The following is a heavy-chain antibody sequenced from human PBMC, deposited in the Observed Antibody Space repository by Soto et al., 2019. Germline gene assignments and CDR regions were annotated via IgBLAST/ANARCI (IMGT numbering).Heavy chain of an antibody. V-gene: IGHV4-34*01. J-gene: IGHJ4*02. Sequence: PSETLSLTCAVYNGSLTGHYWTWIRQPPGKGLEWIGEIDHSGITNYNPSLKSRVTISVDTSKNRFSLILTSVTAADTAVYYCMSRARERGSESITFGGGGPRFGDYWGQGNLVTVYS. D-gene: IGHD3-16*01. CDR3: MSRARERGSESITFGGGGPRFGDY. CDR1: NGSLTGHY. CDR2: IDHSGIT.